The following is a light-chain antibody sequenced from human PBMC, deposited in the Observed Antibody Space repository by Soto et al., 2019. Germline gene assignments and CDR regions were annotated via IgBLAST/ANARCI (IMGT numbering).Light chain of an antibody. CDR3: QQYDSFPFI. CDR1: QDISKY. V-gene: IGKV1-33*01. Sequence: DIQMTQSPSSLSASVGDRVTITCQASQDISKYLNWYQQQPGKAPKLLIYDASNLETGVPSRFSGTGSGAYYTCTISSLHPEDFATYHCQQYDSFPFIFGPGTKVEIK. J-gene: IGKJ3*01. CDR2: DAS.